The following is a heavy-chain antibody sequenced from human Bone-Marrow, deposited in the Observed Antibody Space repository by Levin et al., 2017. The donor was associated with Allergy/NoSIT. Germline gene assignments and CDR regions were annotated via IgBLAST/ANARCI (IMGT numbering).Heavy chain of an antibody. CDR1: GFTFSSYG. D-gene: IGHD6-6*01. CDR3: ARDLEDSSSSFSHYYGMDV. V-gene: IGHV3-33*01. CDR2: IWYDGSNK. J-gene: IGHJ6*02. Sequence: GGSLRLSCAASGFTFSSYGMHWVRQAPGKGLEWVAVIWYDGSNKYYADSVKGRFTISRDNSKNTLYLEMNSLRAEDTAVYYCARDLEDSSSSFSHYYGMDVWGQGTTVTVSS.